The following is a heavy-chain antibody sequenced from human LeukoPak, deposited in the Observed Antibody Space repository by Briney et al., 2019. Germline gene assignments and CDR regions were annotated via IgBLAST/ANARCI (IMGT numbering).Heavy chain of an antibody. V-gene: IGHV1-46*01. D-gene: IGHD3-16*01. Sequence: ASVKVSCKASRYSFTSYYIHWVRQAPGQGLEWMGIINSSDGDTLYAQMFKGRVTLTRDTSTSTVYMELSSLKSEDTAVYFCARDQGRAADYVWGSYFDYWGQGALVTVSS. CDR2: INSSDGDT. CDR1: RYSFTSYY. J-gene: IGHJ4*02. CDR3: ARDQGRAADYVWGSYFDY.